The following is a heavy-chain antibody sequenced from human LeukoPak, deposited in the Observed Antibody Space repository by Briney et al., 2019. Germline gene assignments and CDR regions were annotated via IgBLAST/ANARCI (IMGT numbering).Heavy chain of an antibody. Sequence: ASVKVSCKASGYTFTSYYMHWVRQAPGQGLEWMGIINPSGGSTSYAQKFQGRVTMTRDMSTSTVYMELSSLRSEDTAVYYCARELSAVAGTGDAFDIWGQGTMVTVSS. CDR1: GYTFTSYY. CDR2: INPSGGST. CDR3: ARELSAVAGTGDAFDI. V-gene: IGHV1-46*01. J-gene: IGHJ3*02. D-gene: IGHD6-19*01.